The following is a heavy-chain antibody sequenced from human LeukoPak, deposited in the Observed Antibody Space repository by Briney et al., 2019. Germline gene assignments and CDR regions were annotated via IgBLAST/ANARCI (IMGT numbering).Heavy chain of an antibody. Sequence: PSETLSLTCTVSGGSISSGDFYWSWIRQPPGKGLEWIGYIYYRGSTYYNPSLRSRIAISVDTSKNEFSLKLRSVTAADTAVYYCASGYYDILTGYPYYYYYMDVWGKGTTVTVSS. CDR1: GGSISSGDFY. D-gene: IGHD3-9*01. CDR3: ASGYYDILTGYPYYYYYMDV. CDR2: IYYRGST. V-gene: IGHV4-30-4*08. J-gene: IGHJ6*03.